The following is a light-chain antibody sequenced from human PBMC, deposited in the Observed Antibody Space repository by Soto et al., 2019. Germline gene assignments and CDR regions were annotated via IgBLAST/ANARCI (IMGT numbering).Light chain of an antibody. CDR3: QQANSFPPT. J-gene: IGKJ4*01. V-gene: IGKV1-12*01. Sequence: DIQMTQSPSSVSASVGDRVTITCRASRDISSWLAWYQQKPGKAPKLLIYAVSSLRSGVPSRFSGSGSGTDFTPTISSLQPEDFATYYCQQANSFPPTVGGGTKVEIK. CDR2: AVS. CDR1: RDISSW.